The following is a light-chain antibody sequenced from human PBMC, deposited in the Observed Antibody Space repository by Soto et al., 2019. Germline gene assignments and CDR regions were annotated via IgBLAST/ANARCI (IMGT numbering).Light chain of an antibody. CDR1: SSNIGAGYD. Sequence: QSVLTQPLSVSGAPGQRVTISCTGSSSNIGAGYDVHWYQQLPGTAPKLLIYGNSNRPSGVPDRFSGSKSGTSASLAITGLQAEDEADYYCQSYDSSLSALVFGGGTKVTVL. CDR3: QSYDSSLSALV. CDR2: GNS. V-gene: IGLV1-40*01. J-gene: IGLJ2*01.